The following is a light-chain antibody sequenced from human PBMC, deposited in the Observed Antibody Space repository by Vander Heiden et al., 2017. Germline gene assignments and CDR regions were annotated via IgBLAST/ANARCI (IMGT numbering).Light chain of an antibody. V-gene: IGLV3-1*01. J-gene: IGLJ2*01. CDR2: RDS. CDR3: QAWDSSTAV. Sequence: SSELTQPPSVSVSPGQTASIACSGDKFMNKYICWYPQKPGQSPVLFIYRDSKRPSGIPERFSGSNSGTTATLTIRGTQAVDEAYYYFQAWDSSTAVFGGGTKLTVL. CDR1: KFMNKY.